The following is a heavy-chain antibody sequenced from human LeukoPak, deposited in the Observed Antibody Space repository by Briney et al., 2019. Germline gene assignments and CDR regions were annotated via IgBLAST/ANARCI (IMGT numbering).Heavy chain of an antibody. Sequence: ASVKVSCKASGFTLTEYYIHWVRQAPGQGLEWMGWINPNSGDTNYAQKFQGRVTMTRDTSINTAYMELSRLRSGDTAVYYCARADTSLVNFYYFGMDVWGQGTTVTVSS. D-gene: IGHD5-18*01. CDR3: ARADTSLVNFYYFGMDV. J-gene: IGHJ6*02. V-gene: IGHV1-2*02. CDR2: INPNSGDT. CDR1: GFTLTEYY.